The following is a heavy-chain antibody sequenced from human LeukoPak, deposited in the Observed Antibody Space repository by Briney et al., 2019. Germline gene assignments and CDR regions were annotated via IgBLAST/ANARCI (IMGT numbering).Heavy chain of an antibody. D-gene: IGHD6-25*01. CDR1: GFTFSSYS. V-gene: IGHV3-21*01. CDR3: ARESGDDTFDI. Sequence: PGGSLRLSCAASGFTFSSYSMTWVRQAPGKGLEWVSSISSSSSYIYYADSVKGRFTISRDNAKNSLYLQMNSLRAEDTAVYYCARESGDDTFDIWGQGTMVTVSS. J-gene: IGHJ3*02. CDR2: ISSSSSYI.